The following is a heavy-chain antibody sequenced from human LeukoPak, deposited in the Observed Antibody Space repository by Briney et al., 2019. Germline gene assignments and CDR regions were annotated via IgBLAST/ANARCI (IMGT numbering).Heavy chain of an antibody. V-gene: IGHV3-23*01. CDR1: GFTFSSYA. CDR3: AKSGGYDSSGYYPDYYYYYMDV. D-gene: IGHD3-22*01. J-gene: IGHJ6*03. CDR2: ISGSGGST. Sequence: GGSLRLSCAASGFTFSSYAMSWVRQAPGKGLEWVSAISGSGGSTYYADSVKGRFTISRDNSKNTLYLQMNSLRAEDTAVYHCAKSGGYDSSGYYPDYYYYYMDVWGKGTTVTVSS.